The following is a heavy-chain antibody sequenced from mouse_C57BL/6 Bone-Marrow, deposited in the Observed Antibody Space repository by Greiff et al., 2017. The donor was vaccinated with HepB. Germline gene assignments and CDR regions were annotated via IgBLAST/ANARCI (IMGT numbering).Heavy chain of an antibody. CDR2: INPGSGGT. Sequence: VQLQQSGAELVRPGTSVKVSCKASGYAFTNYLIEWVKQRPGQGLEWIGVINPGSGGTNYNEKFKGKATLTADKSSSTAYMLLSSLTSEDSAVYFCARRDYGSSYWFAYWGQGTLVTVSA. D-gene: IGHD1-1*01. J-gene: IGHJ3*01. V-gene: IGHV1-54*01. CDR1: GYAFTNYL. CDR3: ARRDYGSSYWFAY.